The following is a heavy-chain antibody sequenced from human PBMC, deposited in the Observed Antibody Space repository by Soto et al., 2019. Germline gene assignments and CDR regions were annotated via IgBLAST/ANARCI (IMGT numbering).Heavy chain of an antibody. CDR1: GYIFTAYS. CDR3: AREENCSDGICYSEYFQR. D-gene: IGHD2-15*01. CDR2: VNPSGGST. Sequence: ASVKVSCKASGYIFTAYSMHWVRQAPGQGLEWMGVVNPSGGSTNYAQKFQGRIAMTRDTSTSTVYMDLSSLTSEDTAVYYCAREENCSDGICYSEYFQRWGQGTLVTVSS. J-gene: IGHJ1*01. V-gene: IGHV1-46*01.